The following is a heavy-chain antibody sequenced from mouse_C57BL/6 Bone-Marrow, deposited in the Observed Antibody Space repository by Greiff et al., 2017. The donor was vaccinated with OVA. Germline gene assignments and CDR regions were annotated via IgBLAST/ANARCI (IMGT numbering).Heavy chain of an antibody. D-gene: IGHD2-4*01. CDR2: ISSGSSTI. J-gene: IGHJ2*01. CDR3: ARSDYDYFDY. CDR1: GFTFSDYG. Sequence: VQLKESGGGLVKPGGSLKLSCAASGFTFSDYGMHWVRQAPEKGLEWVAYISSGSSTIYYADTVKGRFTISRDNAKNTLFLQMTGLRSEDTAMYYCARSDYDYFDYWGQGTTLTVSS. V-gene: IGHV5-17*01.